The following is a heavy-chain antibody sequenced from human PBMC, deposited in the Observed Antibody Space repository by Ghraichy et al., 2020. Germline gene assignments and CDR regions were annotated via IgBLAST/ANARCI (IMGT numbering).Heavy chain of an antibody. CDR1: GFTFSSYS. Sequence: GGSLRLSCAASGFTFSSYSMNWVRQAPGKGLEWVSYISSSSSTIYYADSVKGRFTISRDNAKNSLYLQINSLRDEDTAVYYCARGSSSRYYYGMDVWGQGTTVTVSS. D-gene: IGHD6-13*01. CDR3: ARGSSSRYYYGMDV. V-gene: IGHV3-48*02. CDR2: ISSSSSTI. J-gene: IGHJ6*02.